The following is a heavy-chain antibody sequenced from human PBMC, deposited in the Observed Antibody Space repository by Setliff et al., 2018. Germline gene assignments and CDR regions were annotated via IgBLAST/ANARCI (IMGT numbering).Heavy chain of an antibody. CDR1: GGSVGSGSYY. D-gene: IGHD5-12*01. J-gene: IGHJ4*02. Sequence: PSETLSLTCAVYGGSVGSGSYYWSWIRQPAGKGLEWIGLIQSTGNTNYNPSLQSRVTISIDTSKNQFSLKMTSVTAADTAMYFCAGTPARGTTWLSPFDYWGQGTLVTVSS. CDR2: IQSTGNT. CDR3: AGTPARGTTWLSPFDY. V-gene: IGHV4-61*02.